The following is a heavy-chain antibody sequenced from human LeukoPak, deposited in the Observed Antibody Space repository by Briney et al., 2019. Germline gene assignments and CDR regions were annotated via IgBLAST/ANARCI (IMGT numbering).Heavy chain of an antibody. J-gene: IGHJ4*02. D-gene: IGHD3-10*01. V-gene: IGHV3-48*03. CDR2: ISSSGSTI. CDR1: GFTFSSYE. Sequence: GGSLRLSCAASGFTFSSYEMNWVRQAPGKGLEWVSYISSSGSTIYYADSVKGRFTISRDNAKNSLYLQMNSLRAEDTAVYYCARAEDYYGSGSYYNPLYWGQGTLVTVSS. CDR3: ARAEDYYGSGSYYNPLY.